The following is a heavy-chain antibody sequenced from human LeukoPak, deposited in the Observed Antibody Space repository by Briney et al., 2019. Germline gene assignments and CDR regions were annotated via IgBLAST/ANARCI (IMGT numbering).Heavy chain of an antibody. D-gene: IGHD6-19*01. Sequence: ASVKVSCKASGYTFTGYYMHWVRQAPGQGLEWMGRINPNSGGTNYAQKFQSRVTTTRDTSISTAYMELSRLRSDDTAIYYCARDLGPVAVAGTFIDYWGQGTLVTVSS. CDR3: ARDLGPVAVAGTFIDY. CDR2: INPNSGGT. J-gene: IGHJ4*02. V-gene: IGHV1-2*06. CDR1: GYTFTGYY.